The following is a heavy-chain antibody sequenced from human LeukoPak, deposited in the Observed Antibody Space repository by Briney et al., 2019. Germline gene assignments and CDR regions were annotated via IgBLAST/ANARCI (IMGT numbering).Heavy chain of an antibody. CDR2: ISGGGAA. J-gene: IGHJ6*02. CDR1: GFIFSNYA. CDR3: VRATGYFYYGMDV. V-gene: IGHV3-23*01. Sequence: PGGSLRLSCAASGFIFSNYAVYWVRQAPGEGLEWVSVISGGGAATYADSVKGRFTISRDNSRNTVYLQMDNLRDEDLAVYYCVRATGYFYYGMDVWGQGTTGTVS.